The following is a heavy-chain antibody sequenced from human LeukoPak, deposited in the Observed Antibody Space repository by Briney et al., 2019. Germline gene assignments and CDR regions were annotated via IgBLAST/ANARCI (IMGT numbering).Heavy chain of an antibody. V-gene: IGHV1-69*13. D-gene: IGHD2-15*01. CDR3: ALSGQVIGEYFQH. CDR1: GGTFSSYT. J-gene: IGHJ1*01. CDR2: IIPIFGTA. Sequence: GASVKVSCKASGGTFSSYTISWVRQAPGQGLEWMGGIIPIFGTANYAQEFQGRVTITADESTSTAYMELSSLRSEDTAVYYCALSGQVIGEYFQHWGQGTLVTVSS.